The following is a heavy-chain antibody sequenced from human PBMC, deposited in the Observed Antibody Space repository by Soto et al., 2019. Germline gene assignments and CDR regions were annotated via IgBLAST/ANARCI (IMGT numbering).Heavy chain of an antibody. Sequence: QVQLVESGGGLVKPGGSLRLSCAASGFIFSDYYMSWIRQAPGKGLELVSYISSYGSNTYYADSVKGRFTSSRDNAKNSLYLQMNSLSADDTAIYYCASLRSWRVDYWGQGTLVTVSS. D-gene: IGHD1-26*01. J-gene: IGHJ4*02. CDR1: GFIFSDYY. V-gene: IGHV3-11*01. CDR3: ASLRSWRVDY. CDR2: ISSYGSNT.